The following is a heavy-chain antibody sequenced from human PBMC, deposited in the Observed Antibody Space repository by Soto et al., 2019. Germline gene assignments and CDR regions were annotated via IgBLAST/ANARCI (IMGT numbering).Heavy chain of an antibody. CDR2: INPNSGGT. V-gene: IGHV1-2*04. Sequence: GASVKVSCKASGYTFTGYYMHWVRQAPGQGLEWMGWINPNSGGTNYAQKFQGWVTMTRDTSISTACMELSRLRSDDTAVYYCARGSPAYGDYCDYWGQGTLVTVSS. CDR1: GYTFTGYY. D-gene: IGHD4-17*01. CDR3: ARGSPAYGDYCDY. J-gene: IGHJ4*02.